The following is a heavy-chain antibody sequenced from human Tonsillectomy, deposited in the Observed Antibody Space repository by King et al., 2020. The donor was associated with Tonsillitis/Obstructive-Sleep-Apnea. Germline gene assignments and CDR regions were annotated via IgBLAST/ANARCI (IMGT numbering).Heavy chain of an antibody. J-gene: IGHJ5*02. V-gene: IGHV3-23*04. CDR2: ISGSGGST. CDR3: AKAWVRNWQPLVNWFDP. CDR1: GFTFSSYA. Sequence: VQLVESGGGLVQPGGSLRLSCAASGFTFSSYAMSWVRQAPGKGLEWVSAISGSGGSTYYADSVKGRFTISRDNSKNTLYLQMNSLRAEDTAVYYCAKAWVRNWQPLVNWFDPWGQGTLAPVSP. D-gene: IGHD6-13*01.